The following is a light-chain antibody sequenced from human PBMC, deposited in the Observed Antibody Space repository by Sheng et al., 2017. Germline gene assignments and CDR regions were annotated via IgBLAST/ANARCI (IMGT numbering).Light chain of an antibody. CDR1: QGIRSY. Sequence: QLTQSPSSLSASVGDRVTITCRASQGIRSYLAWYQQKPGIAPKLLIYVASTLQSGVPSRFSGSGSGTDFTLTISRLEPEDFAVYYCQQYGASLSFGPGTKVDFK. CDR2: VAS. CDR3: QQYGASLS. J-gene: IGKJ3*01. V-gene: IGKV1-9*01.